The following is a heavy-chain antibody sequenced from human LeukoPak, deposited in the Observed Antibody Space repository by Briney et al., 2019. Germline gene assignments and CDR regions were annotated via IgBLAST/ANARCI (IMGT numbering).Heavy chain of an antibody. CDR3: TRTFGS. Sequence: PGGSLRLSCAASGFTVSSNYMSRVRQAPGKGLEWVSYISSGSTTIYYADSVRGRFTVSRDNAQNSLYLQMNSLRDEDTAVYYCTRTFGSWGEGTLVTVSS. J-gene: IGHJ4*02. D-gene: IGHD3-16*01. CDR1: GFTVSSNY. V-gene: IGHV3-48*02. CDR2: ISSGSTTI.